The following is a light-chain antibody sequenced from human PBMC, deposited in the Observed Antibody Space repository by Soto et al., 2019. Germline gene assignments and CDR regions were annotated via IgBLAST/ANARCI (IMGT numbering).Light chain of an antibody. J-gene: IGKJ3*01. CDR3: QQSYTAPYT. Sequence: DIQMTQSPSSLSASVGDAVSLTCRASRSISNYLNWYQQKPGRAPKLLISGASSLQRGVPSRFSGSGSGTTFTLIITSLQPDDFAIYFCQQSYTAPYTFDPGTKVEIK. CDR2: GAS. V-gene: IGKV1-39*01. CDR1: RSISNY.